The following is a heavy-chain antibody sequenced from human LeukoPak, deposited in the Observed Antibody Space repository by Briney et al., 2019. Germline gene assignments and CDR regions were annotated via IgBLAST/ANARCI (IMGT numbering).Heavy chain of an antibody. Sequence: PSETLSLTCTVSGGSVSSSSYYWGWIRQPPGRGLEWIGGIYYSGSTYYNPSLKSRVTISVDTSKNQFSLKLSSVTAADTAVYYCARLAGGNDYGDDWGQGTLVTVSS. D-gene: IGHD4-17*01. V-gene: IGHV4-39*01. CDR3: ARLAGGNDYGDD. J-gene: IGHJ4*02. CDR2: IYYSGST. CDR1: GGSVSSSSYY.